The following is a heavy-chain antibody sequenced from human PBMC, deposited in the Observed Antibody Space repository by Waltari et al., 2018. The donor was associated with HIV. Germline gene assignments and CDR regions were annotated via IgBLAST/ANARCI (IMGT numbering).Heavy chain of an antibody. CDR2: KVYEGSKK. J-gene: IGHJ6*02. V-gene: IGHV3-33*01. CDR3: ARGVHDFYYGMDV. CDR1: GLTFSSYG. Sequence: QVQLVESGGGVVQPGRSLRLSCAVSGLTFSSYGMHWVRQAPGKGLEGVEVKVYEGSKKYYADSGKGRFTIARENSKNTLYLQMNSLRDEDTAVYYCARGVHDFYYGMDVWGQGTSVTVSS.